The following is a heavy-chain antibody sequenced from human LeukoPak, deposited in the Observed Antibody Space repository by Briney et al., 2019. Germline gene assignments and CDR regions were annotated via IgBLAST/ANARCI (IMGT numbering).Heavy chain of an antibody. D-gene: IGHD6-19*01. J-gene: IGHJ5*02. CDR1: GGSISSYY. Sequence: SETLSLTCTVSGGSISSYYWSWIRQPAGKGLEWIGRIYTSGSTNYNPSLKSRVPMSVDTSKNQFSLKLSSVTAADTAVYYCARDSSGWYGVLNWFDPWGQGTLVTVSS. V-gene: IGHV4-4*07. CDR2: IYTSGST. CDR3: ARDSSGWYGVLNWFDP.